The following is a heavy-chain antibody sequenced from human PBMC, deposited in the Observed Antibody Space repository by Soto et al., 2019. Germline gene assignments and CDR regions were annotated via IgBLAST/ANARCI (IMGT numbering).Heavy chain of an antibody. CDR1: GDSVNSGTYY. J-gene: IGHJ4*02. CDR2: IYYAGTT. D-gene: IGHD3-22*01. CDR3: ARLGGYYQSLDS. V-gene: IGHV4-61*01. Sequence: PSETLSLTCTVSGDSVNSGTYYWSWIRQPPGKGLEWIGYIYYAGTTTYNPSLKSRVSISIDTSKSEVSLKLTSVTAADTAVYYCARLGGYYQSLDSWGQGTVVTVSS.